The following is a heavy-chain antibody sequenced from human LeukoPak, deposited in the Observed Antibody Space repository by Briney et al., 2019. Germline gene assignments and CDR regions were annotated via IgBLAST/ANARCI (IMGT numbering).Heavy chain of an antibody. D-gene: IGHD2-21*02. CDR2: IYSGGNT. V-gene: IGHV3-66*02. CDR3: ASATYCSSDCYAFFDD. Sequence: GGSLRLSCAASGFTVSSKYMSWVRQAPGQGLEWVSSIYSGGNTYYADSVKGRFTISRDNSKNTVYLQMNSLRAEDTAVYYCASATYCSSDCYAFFDDWGQGTLVTVSS. J-gene: IGHJ4*02. CDR1: GFTVSSKY.